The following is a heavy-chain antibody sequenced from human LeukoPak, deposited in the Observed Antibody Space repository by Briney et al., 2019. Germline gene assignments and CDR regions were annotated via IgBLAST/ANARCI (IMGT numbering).Heavy chain of an antibody. J-gene: IGHJ6*02. CDR2: IYYSGST. V-gene: IGHV4-59*01. D-gene: IGHD3-16*02. Sequence: PSETLSLTCTVSGGSISSYYCGWVRQPPGKGLEWIGYIYYSGSTNYNPSLKSRVTISVDTSKNQFSLKLSSVTAADTAVYYCARVSDYVWGSYRYQDDYGWDVWGQGTTVTVSS. CDR3: ARVSDYVWGSYRYQDDYGWDV. CDR1: GGSISSYY.